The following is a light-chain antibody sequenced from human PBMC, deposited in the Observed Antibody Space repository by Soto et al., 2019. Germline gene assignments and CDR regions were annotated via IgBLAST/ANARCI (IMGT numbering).Light chain of an antibody. CDR2: KVS. V-gene: IGKV2-30*02. Sequence: VAMTQSALSLPVTLLRPSAISFRTRQGLVHSDGYTYFNWSLQRPGQYTRRLIYKVSKRDSGVKDRFSGSGSGTDFTLEISRVEAEDVGVYYCLKATHWPPTFGQGTKVDI. CDR1: QGLVHSDGYTY. J-gene: IGKJ1*01. CDR3: LKATHWPPT.